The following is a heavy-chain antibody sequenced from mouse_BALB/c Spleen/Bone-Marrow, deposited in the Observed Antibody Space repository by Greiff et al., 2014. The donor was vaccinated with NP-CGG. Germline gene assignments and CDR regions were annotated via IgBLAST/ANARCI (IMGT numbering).Heavy chain of an antibody. D-gene: IGHD2-3*01. CDR1: GFTFSDYY. CDR3: ARGPHDDDMDY. Sequence: LVESGGGLVKPGGSLKLSCAASGFTFSDYYMYWVRQTPEKRLEWVATISDGGSYTYYPDSVEGRFTISRDNAKNNLYLQLSSLKSEDTAMYYCARGPHDDDMDYWGQGTSVTVSS. V-gene: IGHV5-4*02. J-gene: IGHJ4*01. CDR2: ISDGGSYT.